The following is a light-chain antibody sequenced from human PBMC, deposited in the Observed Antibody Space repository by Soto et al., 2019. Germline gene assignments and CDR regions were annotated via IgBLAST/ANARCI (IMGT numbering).Light chain of an antibody. V-gene: IGLV2-8*01. CDR3: SSYAGSANLL. J-gene: IGLJ2*01. Sequence: QSALTQPPSASGSPGQSVTISCTGSSSDIGRYKYVSWFQQHAGRVPKLLIYEVNKRPSGVPTRFSGSVSGNTASLTVSGLQADDEADYYCSSYAGSANLLFGGGTKVTVL. CDR1: SSDIGRYKY. CDR2: EVN.